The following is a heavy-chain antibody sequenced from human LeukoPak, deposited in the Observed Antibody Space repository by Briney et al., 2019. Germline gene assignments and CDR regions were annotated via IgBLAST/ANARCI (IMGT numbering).Heavy chain of an antibody. CDR3: AREAGYCAPVCVKTNWFDP. CDR1: GFPFSSHA. Sequence: GGSLRLSCAASGFPFSSHAMSWVRQPPGKGLEWVAAISNGKTYYADSVRGRFAISRDDSTNTVYLHMNSLRDEDTALYHCAREAGYCAPVCVKTNWFDPWGQGTLVTVSS. J-gene: IGHJ5*02. D-gene: IGHD2-15*01. V-gene: IGHV3-23*01. CDR2: ISNGKT.